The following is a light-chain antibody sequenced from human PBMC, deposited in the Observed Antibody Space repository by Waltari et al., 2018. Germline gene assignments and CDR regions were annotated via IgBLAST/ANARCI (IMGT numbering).Light chain of an antibody. CDR2: LGS. CDR3: MQTLQTPRA. Sequence: DVVMTQSPLSLPVTPGEPASISCRSSQSLLDTNGDNYVDWYLQKPGQSPQLLIYLGSNRLSGVPDRFSGSGSGTDFTRKVSRVEAEDVGIYYCMQTLQTPRAFGPGTKVDIK. CDR1: QSLLDTNGDNY. J-gene: IGKJ3*01. V-gene: IGKV2-28*01.